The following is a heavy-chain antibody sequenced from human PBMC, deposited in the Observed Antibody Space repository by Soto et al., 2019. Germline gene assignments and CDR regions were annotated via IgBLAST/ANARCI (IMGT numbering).Heavy chain of an antibody. CDR3: ARERFDKVRGVVHHYYYYYMEV. J-gene: IGHJ6*03. CDR2: IYYSGST. CDR1: VASITSYY. Sequence: TLSLTCTLSVASITSYYGIWIRQPPGKGLGWIGYIYYSGSTNYNTSLNSRVTISVDTSKNQFSLKLSTVTAADTAVYYCARERFDKVRGVVHHYYYYYMEVWGNGKTVTVSS. D-gene: IGHD3-3*01. V-gene: IGHV4-59*01.